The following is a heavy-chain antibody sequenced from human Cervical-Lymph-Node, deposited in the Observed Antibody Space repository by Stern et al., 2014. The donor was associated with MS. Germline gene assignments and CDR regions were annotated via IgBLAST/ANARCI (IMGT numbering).Heavy chain of an antibody. Sequence: VQLVESGAEVKKPGASGKVSCKASGYTFTSYDINWVRQATGQGLEWMGWMNPNSGNTGYAQKFQGRVTMTRNTSINTAYMELSSLRSDDTGVYYCARRYKELRTADYWGQGTLVTVSS. CDR1: GYTFTSYD. CDR3: ARRYKELRTADY. D-gene: IGHD1-26*01. V-gene: IGHV1-8*01. CDR2: MNPNSGNT. J-gene: IGHJ4*02.